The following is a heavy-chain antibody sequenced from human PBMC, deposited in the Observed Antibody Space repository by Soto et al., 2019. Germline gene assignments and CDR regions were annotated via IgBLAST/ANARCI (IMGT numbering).Heavy chain of an antibody. Sequence: QVQLVQSGSEVKKPGASVQVSCKASGYTFTDYFIHWVRHAPGQGLDWLGWINPDSGDTEYARKFQGRVIMTRDTSISTVYMEFNSLTSNDTAIYYCARVPAPGRPITTYFWGQGSLVTVSS. CDR2: INPDSGDT. CDR1: GYTFTDYF. CDR3: ARVPAPGRPITTYF. D-gene: IGHD4-4*01. V-gene: IGHV1-2*02. J-gene: IGHJ4*02.